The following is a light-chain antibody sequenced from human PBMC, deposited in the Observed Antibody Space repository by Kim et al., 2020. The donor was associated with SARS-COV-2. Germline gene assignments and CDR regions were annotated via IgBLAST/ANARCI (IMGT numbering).Light chain of an antibody. CDR3: NSRDSSGNHLGV. CDR1: SLRSYY. CDR2: GKN. V-gene: IGLV3-19*01. J-gene: IGLJ1*01. Sequence: SSELTQDPAVSVSLGQTVRITCQGDSLRSYYASWYQQKPGQAPVLVIYGKNTRPSAIPDRFSGSSSGNTASLTITGAQAEDEAVYYCNSRDSSGNHLGVF.